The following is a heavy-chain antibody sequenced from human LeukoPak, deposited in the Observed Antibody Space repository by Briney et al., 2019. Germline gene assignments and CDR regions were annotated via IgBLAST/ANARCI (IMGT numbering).Heavy chain of an antibody. CDR1: GGSISSSSYY. D-gene: IGHD2-2*01. CDR2: IYYSGST. J-gene: IGHJ6*02. Sequence: PSETLSLTCTVSGGSISSSSYYWGWIRQPPGKGLEWIGSIYYSGSTHYNPSLKSRVTISVDTSKNQFSLKLSSVTAADTAVYYCARDSSRQFNYYYGMDVWGQGTTVTVSS. V-gene: IGHV4-39*07. CDR3: ARDSSRQFNYYYGMDV.